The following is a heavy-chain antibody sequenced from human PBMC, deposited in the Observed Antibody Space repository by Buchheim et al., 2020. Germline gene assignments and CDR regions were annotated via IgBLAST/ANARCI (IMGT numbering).Heavy chain of an antibody. Sequence: EVQLVESGGGLVQPGGSLRLACAASGFTFSSYEMNWVRQAPGKGLEWVSYISSGGSTIYYADSVNGRFTVSRDNAKNSLSLQMNSLRAEDTAVYYCAREGHEYQYSWGQGTL. CDR2: ISSGGSTI. CDR1: GFTFSSYE. J-gene: IGHJ5*02. D-gene: IGHD2-2*01. V-gene: IGHV3-48*03. CDR3: AREGHEYQYS.